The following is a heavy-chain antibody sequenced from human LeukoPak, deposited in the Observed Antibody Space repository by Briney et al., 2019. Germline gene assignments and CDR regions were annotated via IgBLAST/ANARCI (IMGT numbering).Heavy chain of an antibody. V-gene: IGHV4-34*01. CDR1: GGSFSGYY. D-gene: IGHD6-13*01. Sequence: SSETLSLTCAVYGGSFSGYYWSWIRQPPGKGLEWIGEINHSGSTNYHPSLKSRVTISVDTSKNQFSLKLSSVTAADTAVYYCARGWPPYSSSWYYFDYWGQGTLVTVSS. J-gene: IGHJ4*02. CDR3: ARGWPPYSSSWYYFDY. CDR2: INHSGST.